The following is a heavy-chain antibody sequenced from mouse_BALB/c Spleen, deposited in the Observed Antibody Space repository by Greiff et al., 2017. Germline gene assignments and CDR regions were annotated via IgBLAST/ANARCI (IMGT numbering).Heavy chain of an antibody. CDR3: ARGGYYGSPMDY. Sequence: DVMLVESGGGLVKPGGSLKLSCAASGFTFSSYAMSWVRQTPEKRLEWVASISSGGSTYYPDSVKGRFTISRDNARNILYLQMSSLRSEDTAMYYCARGGYYGSPMDYWGQGTSVTVSS. CDR1: GFTFSSYA. J-gene: IGHJ4*01. D-gene: IGHD1-1*01. V-gene: IGHV5-6-5*01. CDR2: ISSGGST.